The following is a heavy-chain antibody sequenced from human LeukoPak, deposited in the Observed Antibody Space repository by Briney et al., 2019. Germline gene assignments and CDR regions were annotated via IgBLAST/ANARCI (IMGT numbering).Heavy chain of an antibody. Sequence: GGSLRLSCAASGFTFSNYAILWVRQAPGKGLEWVAVISYDGSSKNFADSVKGRFTISRDNSKNTLYLQMNSLRAEDTAVYYCAKDSGMGDFDYWGQGTLVTVSS. D-gene: IGHD3-16*01. J-gene: IGHJ4*02. CDR1: GFTFSNYA. V-gene: IGHV3-30-3*01. CDR2: ISYDGSSK. CDR3: AKDSGMGDFDY.